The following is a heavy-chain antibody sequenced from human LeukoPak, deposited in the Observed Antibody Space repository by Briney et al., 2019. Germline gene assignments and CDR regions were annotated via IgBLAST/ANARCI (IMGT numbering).Heavy chain of an antibody. J-gene: IGHJ4*02. D-gene: IGHD3-3*01. CDR1: GFTFSSYW. CDR3: AKVKDFWSGYYYFDY. CDR2: IYSDGSST. V-gene: IGHV3-74*01. Sequence: GGSLRLSCAASGFTFSSYWMHWDRQAPGKGLVWVSRIYSDGSSTTYADSVKGRFTISRDNAKNTLYLQMNSLRAEDTAVYYCAKVKDFWSGYYYFDYWGQGTLVTVSS.